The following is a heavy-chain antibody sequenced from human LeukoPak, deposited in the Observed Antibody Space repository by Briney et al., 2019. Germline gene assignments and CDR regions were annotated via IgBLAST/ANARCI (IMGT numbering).Heavy chain of an antibody. Sequence: GESLRLSCGASGLTVSSYGMSWVRQAPGKGPEWVSTIIGSAVNTYYADSVKGRFTISRDDSKNTVYLQMNSLRAEDTAVYSCAKYTSGTSYRGLDQWGQGTLVTVSS. D-gene: IGHD3-10*01. CDR2: IIGSAVNT. J-gene: IGHJ4*02. CDR3: AKYTSGTSYRGLDQ. V-gene: IGHV3-23*01. CDR1: GLTVSSYG.